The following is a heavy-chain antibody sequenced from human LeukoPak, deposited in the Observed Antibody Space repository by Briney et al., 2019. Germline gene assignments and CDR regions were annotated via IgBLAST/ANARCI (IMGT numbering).Heavy chain of an antibody. Sequence: SETLSLTCAVYGGSFSGYYWSWIRQPPGKGLEWIGEINHSGSTNYNPSLKSRVTISVDTSKNQFSLKLSSVTAADTAVYYCARDGSDSTGRPFDYWGQGTLVTVSS. D-gene: IGHD6-19*01. CDR3: ARDGSDSTGRPFDY. CDR1: GGSFSGYY. V-gene: IGHV4-34*01. CDR2: INHSGST. J-gene: IGHJ4*02.